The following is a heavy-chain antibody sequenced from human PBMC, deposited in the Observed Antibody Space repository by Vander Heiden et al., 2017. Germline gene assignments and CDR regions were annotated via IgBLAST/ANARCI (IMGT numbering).Heavy chain of an antibody. CDR3: ARGRSSDWYYLGASFDY. CDR1: GGPFSGYY. V-gene: IGHV4-34*01. J-gene: IGHJ4*02. Sequence: QVQLQQWGAGPLKPSETLSLPCAVPGGPFSGYYWSWIRQPPERGLEWIGEIHQRGSTNYNPSLKSRLAISVAPSKNQFSLTLTSVTAADTTVYFCARGRSSDWYYLGASFDYWGQGSLVTVSS. CDR2: IHQRGST. D-gene: IGHD6-19*01.